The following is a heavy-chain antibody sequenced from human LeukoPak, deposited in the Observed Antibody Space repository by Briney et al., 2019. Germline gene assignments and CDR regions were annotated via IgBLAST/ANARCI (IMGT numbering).Heavy chain of an antibody. D-gene: IGHD2-2*01. CDR3: ARGGCSSTSCPLGV. CDR2: IRAYSGNT. J-gene: IGHJ4*02. CDR1: GYTFSSYG. Sequence: GASVRVSCKASGYTFSSYGISWVRQAPGQGLEWVGGIRAYSGNTNYAQKLQGRVTITTDTSTSTAYMQLKSLRSDDTAVYYCARGGCSSTSCPLGVWGQGTLVTVSS. V-gene: IGHV1-18*01.